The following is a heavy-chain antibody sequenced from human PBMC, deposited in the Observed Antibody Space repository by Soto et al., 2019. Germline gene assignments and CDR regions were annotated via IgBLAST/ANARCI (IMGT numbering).Heavy chain of an antibody. J-gene: IGHJ5*02. D-gene: IGHD3-3*01. Sequence: EVQLVESGGGLVNPGGSLRLSCVASGFTFSSYSMNWIRQAPGKGLEWVSSITGSSGNVHYADSVRGRFTISRDNTKNSLYLQMNSLRAEDSAVYYCAKDPNYDFWSGYSGSGWFDPWGQGTLVTVS. CDR3: AKDPNYDFWSGYSGSGWFDP. CDR2: ITGSSGNV. V-gene: IGHV3-21*06. CDR1: GFTFSSYS.